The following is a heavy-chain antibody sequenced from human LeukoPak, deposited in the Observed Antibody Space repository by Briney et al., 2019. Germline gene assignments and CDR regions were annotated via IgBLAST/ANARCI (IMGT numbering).Heavy chain of an antibody. CDR2: ISYDGSNK. Sequence: GSLRLSCAASGFTFSSYAMHWVRQAPGKGLEWVAVISYDGSNKYYADSVKGRFTISRDNSKNTLYLQMNSLRAEDTAVYYCARGRAAAGTIWYFDLWGRGTLVTVSS. J-gene: IGHJ2*01. CDR3: ARGRAAAGTIWYFDL. V-gene: IGHV3-30-3*01. CDR1: GFTFSSYA. D-gene: IGHD6-13*01.